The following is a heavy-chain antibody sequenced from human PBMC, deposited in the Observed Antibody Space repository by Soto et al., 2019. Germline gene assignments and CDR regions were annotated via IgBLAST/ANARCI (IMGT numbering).Heavy chain of an antibody. V-gene: IGHV1-2*04. Sequence: GASVKVSCKASGYTFTGYYMHWVRQPPGQGLEWMGWINPNSGGTNYAQKFQGWVTMTRDTSISTAYMELSRLRSDDTAVYYCARGGYYYGSGSYPHDYWGQGTLVTVSS. D-gene: IGHD3-10*01. CDR3: ARGGYYYGSGSYPHDY. CDR2: INPNSGGT. J-gene: IGHJ4*02. CDR1: GYTFTGYY.